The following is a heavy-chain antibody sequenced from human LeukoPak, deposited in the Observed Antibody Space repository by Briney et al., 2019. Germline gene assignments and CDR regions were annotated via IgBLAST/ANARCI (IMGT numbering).Heavy chain of an antibody. D-gene: IGHD5-12*01. CDR2: ISSSGSTI. CDR1: GCTFSSYE. V-gene: IGHV3-48*03. Sequence: GGSLRLSCAASGCTFSSYEMNWVRKAPGKGLEGVSYISSSGSTIYYGDSVKGRFTISRDNAKNSLYLQMNSLRAEDTAVYYCARGDIASYYYSLEVWGTGTTVIISS. CDR3: ARGDIASYYYSLEV. J-gene: IGHJ6*03.